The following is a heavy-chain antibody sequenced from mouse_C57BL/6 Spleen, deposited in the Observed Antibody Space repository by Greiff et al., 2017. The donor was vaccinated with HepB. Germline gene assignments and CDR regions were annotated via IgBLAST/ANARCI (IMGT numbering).Heavy chain of an antibody. CDR1: GYAFSSYW. Sequence: QVQLQQSGAELVKPGASVKISCKASGYAFSSYWMNWVKQRPGKGLEWIGQIYPGDGDTNYNGKFKGKATLTADKSSSTAYMQLSSLTSEDSAVYFCEVYDYDDYFDYWGQGTTLTVSS. CDR2: IYPGDGDT. V-gene: IGHV1-80*01. J-gene: IGHJ2*01. D-gene: IGHD2-4*01. CDR3: EVYDYDDYFDY.